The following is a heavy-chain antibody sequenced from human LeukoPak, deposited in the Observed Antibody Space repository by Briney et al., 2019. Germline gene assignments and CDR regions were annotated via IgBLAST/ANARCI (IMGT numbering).Heavy chain of an antibody. CDR1: GYTFTGYY. CDR3: ARETAYYYDSTPHGAFDI. J-gene: IGHJ3*02. V-gene: IGHV1-2*02. CDR2: INPNSGGT. D-gene: IGHD3-22*01. Sequence: ASVKVSCKASGYTFTGYYMHRVRQAPGQGLEWMGWINPNSGGTNYAQKFQGRVTMTRDTSISTAYMELSRLRSDDTAVYYCARETAYYYDSTPHGAFDIWGQGTMVTVSS.